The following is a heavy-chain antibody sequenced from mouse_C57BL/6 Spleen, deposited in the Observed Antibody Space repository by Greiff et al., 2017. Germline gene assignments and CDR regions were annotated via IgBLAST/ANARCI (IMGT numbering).Heavy chain of an antibody. CDR2: INPSSGNT. CDR1: GYTFTSYR. Sequence: VQLQQSEAELAKPGASVKMSCKASGYTFTSYRMHWVKQRPGQGLEWIGYINPSSGNTKYNEKFKVKATLTADKSSSTAYMQLSSLTYEDSAVYDCARGRLIYGKYEDLAYWGQGTLVTVSA. V-gene: IGHV1-7*01. CDR3: ARGRLIYGKYEDLAY. D-gene: IGHD2-1*01. J-gene: IGHJ3*01.